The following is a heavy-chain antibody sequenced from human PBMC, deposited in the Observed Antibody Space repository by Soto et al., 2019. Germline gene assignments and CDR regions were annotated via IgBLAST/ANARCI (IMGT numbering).Heavy chain of an antibody. J-gene: IGHJ6*02. CDR1: GFSLSTSGLC. CDR2: IDWDDDK. CDR3: ARIRRQPYYYYGMDV. Sequence: SGPTLVNPTQTLTLTCTFSGFSLSTSGLCVSWIRQPPGKALEWLALIDWDDDKYYSTALKTRLTISKDTSKNQVVLTMTNMDPVDTATYYGARIRRQPYYYYGMDVWGQGTTVTVSS. D-gene: IGHD6-13*01. V-gene: IGHV2-70*01.